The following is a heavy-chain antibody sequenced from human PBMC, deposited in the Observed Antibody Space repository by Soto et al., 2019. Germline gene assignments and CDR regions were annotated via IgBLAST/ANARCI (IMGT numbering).Heavy chain of an antibody. CDR2: IYYNGNT. V-gene: IGHV4-31*02. Sequence: QVQVQESGPGLVKPSQTLSLKCSVSGGSIGSRDYYWGWIRQHPEKGLEWIGSIYYNGNTDYNPSLRGRPTMSLDTSMNEFSLKLTSVTAADTAVYYCARDKGGAALKGSGMDVWGQGTTVTVS. D-gene: IGHD3-10*01. J-gene: IGHJ6*02. CDR3: ARDKGGAALKGSGMDV. CDR1: GGSIGSRDYY.